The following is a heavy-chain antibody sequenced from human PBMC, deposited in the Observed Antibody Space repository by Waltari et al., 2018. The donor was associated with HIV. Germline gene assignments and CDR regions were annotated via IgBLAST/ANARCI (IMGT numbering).Heavy chain of an antibody. D-gene: IGHD3-9*01. V-gene: IGHV2-5*02. CDR2: IYGDGVE. J-gene: IGHJ4*02. Sequence: QITLKESGPTLVKPTQTLTLTCTFSGLSLSVSAVGVGWIRQAPGKAPEWLALIYGDGVERYSPSLESRLTITKDTSKNQVVLTMTNVGPVDTATYYCAHTPYDSDWAFDYWGQGTLVTVSS. CDR3: AHTPYDSDWAFDY. CDR1: GLSLSVSAVG.